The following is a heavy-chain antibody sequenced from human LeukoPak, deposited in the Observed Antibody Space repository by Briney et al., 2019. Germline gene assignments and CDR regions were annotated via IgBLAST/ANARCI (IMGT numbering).Heavy chain of an antibody. CDR1: GFPFITYS. Sequence: GGSLRLSCAASGFPFITYSMNWVRQAPGKGLEWVSSITRSSHYIYYADSMKGRFTISRDNAKNSLYLQMNGPRAEDTAVYYCAKDNAYYYADYWGQGTLVTVSS. CDR3: AKDNAYYYADY. J-gene: IGHJ4*02. D-gene: IGHD3-10*01. CDR2: ITRSSHYI. V-gene: IGHV3-21*01.